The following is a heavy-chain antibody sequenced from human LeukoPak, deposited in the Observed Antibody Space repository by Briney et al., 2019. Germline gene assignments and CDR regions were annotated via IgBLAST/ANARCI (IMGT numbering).Heavy chain of an antibody. CDR2: LYTSGNT. J-gene: IGHJ6*03. V-gene: IGHV4-61*02. D-gene: IGHD1-26*01. CDR3: ARVRGSSGSYEYYHYMDV. Sequence: SETLSLTCTVSGGSISSANYYWTWIRQPAGKGLEWIGRLYTSGNTHYNPSLKSRVTMSVDTSKKQFSLKLSSVTAADTAVYYCARVRGSSGSYEYYHYMDVWGKGTTVTISS. CDR1: GGSISSANYY.